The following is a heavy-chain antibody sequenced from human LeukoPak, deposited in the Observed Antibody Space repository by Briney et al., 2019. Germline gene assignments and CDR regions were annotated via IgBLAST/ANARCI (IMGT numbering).Heavy chain of an antibody. D-gene: IGHD3-22*01. CDR2: INHSGST. Sequence: PSETLSLTCAVYGGSFSGYYWSWIRQPPGKGLEWIGEINHSGSTNYNPSLKSRVTISVDTSKNQFSLKLSSVTAADTAVYYCARGDDYYDSSGYKYFDYWGQGTLVTVSS. CDR1: GGSFSGYY. J-gene: IGHJ4*02. V-gene: IGHV4-34*01. CDR3: ARGDDYYDSSGYKYFDY.